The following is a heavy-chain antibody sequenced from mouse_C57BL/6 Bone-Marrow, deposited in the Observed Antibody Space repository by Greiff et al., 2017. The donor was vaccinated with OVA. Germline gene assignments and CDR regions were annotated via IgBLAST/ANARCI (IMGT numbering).Heavy chain of an antibody. Sequence: QVQLKQSGAELVMPGASVKLSCKASGYTFTSYWMHWVKQRPGQGLEWIGEIDPSDSYTNYNQKFKGKSTLTVDKSSSTAYMQLSSLTSEDSAVYYCAREGITTVVATYYFDYWGQGTTLTVSS. CDR1: GYTFTSYW. D-gene: IGHD1-1*01. CDR2: IDPSDSYT. CDR3: AREGITTVVATYYFDY. J-gene: IGHJ2*01. V-gene: IGHV1-69*01.